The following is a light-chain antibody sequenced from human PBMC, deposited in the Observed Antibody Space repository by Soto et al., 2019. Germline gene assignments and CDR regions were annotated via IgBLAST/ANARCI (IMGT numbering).Light chain of an antibody. J-gene: IGLJ1*01. CDR3: SSYAGSDNYV. V-gene: IGLV2-8*01. CDR2: EVS. Sequence: HSVLTQPPSASGSPGQSVTISCSGTSSDTGDYNYVPWYQQHPGKAPKLMIYEVSKRPSGVPDRFSGSKSGNTASLTVSGLQAEDEADYYSSSYAGSDNYVFGTGTKVTVL. CDR1: SSDTGDYNY.